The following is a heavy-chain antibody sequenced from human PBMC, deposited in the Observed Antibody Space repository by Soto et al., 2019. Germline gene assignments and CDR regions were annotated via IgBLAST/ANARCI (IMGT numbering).Heavy chain of an antibody. CDR1: GFTFSVSA. V-gene: IGHV3-73*01. CDR3: ISMTTVTSFSDY. CDR2: IRSKPNNYAT. D-gene: IGHD4-17*01. J-gene: IGHJ4*02. Sequence: EVQLVESGGGLVQPGGSLKLSCAASGFTFSVSAIHWVRQASGKGLEWVGRIRSKPNNYATTYAASVEGRFTISRDDSKNTAYLQMNSPKTEDTAVYYCISMTTVTSFSDYWGQGTLVTVSS.